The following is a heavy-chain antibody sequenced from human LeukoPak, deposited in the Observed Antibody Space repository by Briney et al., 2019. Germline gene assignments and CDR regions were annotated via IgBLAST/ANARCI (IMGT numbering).Heavy chain of an antibody. CDR3: ANAASYSVDY. CDR2: MYYRGSS. Sequence: SETLSLTCTVSGGSISSYYWSWIRQPPGKGLEWIGSMYYRGSSYYNPSLKSRVTMSVDTSKNQFSLKLSSVTVADTAVYYCANAASYSVDYWGQGTLVTVSS. V-gene: IGHV4-59*04. D-gene: IGHD1-26*01. CDR1: GGSISSYY. J-gene: IGHJ4*02.